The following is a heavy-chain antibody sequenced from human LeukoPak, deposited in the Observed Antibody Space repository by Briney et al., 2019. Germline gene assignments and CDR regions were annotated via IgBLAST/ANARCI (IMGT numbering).Heavy chain of an antibody. Sequence: ASVKVSCKASVYTFTGYYMHWVRQAPGQGLEWMGWINPNSGGTNYAQKFQGRVTMTRDTSISTAYMELSRLRSDDTAVYYCARVRSPTTVTTSITFAGDYWAQGTLVTVSS. CDR3: ARVRSPTTVTTSITFAGDY. V-gene: IGHV1-2*02. J-gene: IGHJ4*02. CDR1: VYTFTGYY. D-gene: IGHD4-17*01. CDR2: INPNSGGT.